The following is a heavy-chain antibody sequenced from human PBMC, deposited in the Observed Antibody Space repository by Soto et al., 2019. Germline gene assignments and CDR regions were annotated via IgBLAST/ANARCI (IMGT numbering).Heavy chain of an antibody. V-gene: IGHV1-69*13. CDR3: AREGARDYYDSSGGMDV. CDR2: IIPIFGTA. CDR1: GYTFTNYG. J-gene: IGHJ6*02. Sequence: GASVKVSCKASGYTFTNYGIVWVRQAPGQGFEWMGGIIPIFGTANYAQKFQGRVTITADESTSTAYMELSSLRSEDTAVYYCAREGARDYYDSSGGMDVWGQGTTVTVSS. D-gene: IGHD3-22*01.